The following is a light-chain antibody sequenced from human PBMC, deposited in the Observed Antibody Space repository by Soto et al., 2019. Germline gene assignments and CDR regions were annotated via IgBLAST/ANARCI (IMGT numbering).Light chain of an antibody. CDR3: QWFGNSPT. V-gene: IGKV3D-20*01. CDR1: QTLTNNY. J-gene: IGKJ4*01. Sequence: EIVLTQSPATLSLSPGARVTLSGGASQTLTNNYLAWYQQRPGLAPRLLIFDASSRATGIPDRFSGSGSGTYFPPTISRLQPEDVAVYFCQWFGNSPTFGGGTKVEFK. CDR2: DAS.